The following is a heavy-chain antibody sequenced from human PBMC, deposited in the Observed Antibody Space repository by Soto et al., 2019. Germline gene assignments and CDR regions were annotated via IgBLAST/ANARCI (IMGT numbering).Heavy chain of an antibody. V-gene: IGHV4-31*03. CDR2: IYFTGST. Sequence: SETLSLTCTVSGHSLSSGVYYWSWIRHHPGKGLEWVGYIYFTGSTLYNPSLKSRLAMSLDTSKNQFSLRLTSVTAADTAVYFCARDWGSSGWPNWGQGTLVTVSS. CDR3: ARDWGSSGWPN. J-gene: IGHJ4*02. CDR1: GHSLSSGVYY. D-gene: IGHD6-19*01.